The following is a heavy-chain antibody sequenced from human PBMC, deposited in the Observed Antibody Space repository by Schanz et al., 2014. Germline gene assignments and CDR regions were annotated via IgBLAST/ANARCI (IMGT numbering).Heavy chain of an antibody. CDR3: ARDGDFDY. Sequence: EVQLVESGGGLAQPGGSLRLACAASGFNFNTYAMSWVRQAPGKGMEWVSGIGGSGDSTHYADSVKGRFIISRDNSKNTLYLQVNSLRAEDTAVYYCARDGDFDYWGQGTLVTVSS. J-gene: IGHJ4*02. V-gene: IGHV3-23*04. CDR1: GFNFNTYA. CDR2: IGGSGDST.